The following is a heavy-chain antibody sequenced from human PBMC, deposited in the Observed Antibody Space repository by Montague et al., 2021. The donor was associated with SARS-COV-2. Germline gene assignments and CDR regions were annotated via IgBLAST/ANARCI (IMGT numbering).Heavy chain of an antibody. J-gene: IGHJ4*02. Sequence: LRLSCAASGFTFDDYAMHWIRQPPGKGLEWIGYIYYSGSTNYNPSLKSRVTISVDTSKNQFSLKLSSVTAADTAVYYCARVFPRWLQFDPYFDYWGQGTLVTVSS. CDR3: ARVFPRWLQFDPYFDY. D-gene: IGHD5-24*01. CDR1: GFTFDDYA. V-gene: IGHV4-59*01. CDR2: IYYSGST.